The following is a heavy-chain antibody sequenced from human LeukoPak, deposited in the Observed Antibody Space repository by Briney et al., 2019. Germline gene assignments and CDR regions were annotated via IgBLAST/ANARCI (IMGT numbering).Heavy chain of an antibody. D-gene: IGHD2-15*01. Sequence: QPERSLRLFCAASGFTFSTYALHWVRQAPGKGLEWVAVISYDGSNKYYADSVKGRFTISRDNSKNTLYLQMNSLRAEDTALYYCARDDSLDYWGEGTRVTVSS. CDR3: ARDDSLDY. J-gene: IGHJ4*02. CDR1: GFTFSTYA. CDR2: ISYDGSNK. V-gene: IGHV3-30-3*01.